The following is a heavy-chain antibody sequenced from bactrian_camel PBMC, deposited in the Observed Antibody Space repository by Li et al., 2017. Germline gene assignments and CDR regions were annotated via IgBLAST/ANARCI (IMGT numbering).Heavy chain of an antibody. J-gene: IGHJ4*01. D-gene: IGHD7*01. CDR1: GYAARDLSDTC. CDR3: VNQFMV. CDR2: IATGSGNT. Sequence: HVQLVESGGGSVQAGGSLRLSCEASGYAARDLSDTCMAWFRRAPGKEREGVARIATGSGNTYYADSVKGRFTISRDNAKNTVDLELNSLKKEDTAMYYCVNQFMVWGQGTQVTVS. V-gene: IGHV3S1*01.